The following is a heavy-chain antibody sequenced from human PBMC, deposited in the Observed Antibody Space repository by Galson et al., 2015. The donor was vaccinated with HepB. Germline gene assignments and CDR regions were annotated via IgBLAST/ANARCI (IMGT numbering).Heavy chain of an antibody. CDR2: ISYDGSNK. D-gene: IGHD3-3*01. J-gene: IGHJ6*02. CDR1: GFTFSSYA. CDR3: ARDVQDDFWSVIPYYYYGMHV. Sequence: SLRLSCAASGFTFSSYAMHWVRQAPGKGLEWVAVISYDGSNKYYADSVKGRFTISRDNSKNTLYLQMNSLRAEDTAVYYCARDVQDDFWSVIPYYYYGMHVWGQGTTVPVFS. V-gene: IGHV3-30*04.